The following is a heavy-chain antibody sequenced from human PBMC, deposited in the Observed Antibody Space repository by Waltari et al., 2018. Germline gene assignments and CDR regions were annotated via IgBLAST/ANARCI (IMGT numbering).Heavy chain of an antibody. CDR3: ARATYYYDSSGYYFWFDP. J-gene: IGHJ5*02. V-gene: IGHV4-59*11. D-gene: IGHD3-22*01. Sequence: QVQLQESGPGLVKPSETLSLTCTVSGGSISSHYWSWIRQPPGKGLEWIGYIYYSGSTNYNPSLKSRVTISVDTSKNQFSLKLSSVTAADTAVYYCARATYYYDSSGYYFWFDPWGQGTLVTVSS. CDR2: IYYSGST. CDR1: GGSISSHY.